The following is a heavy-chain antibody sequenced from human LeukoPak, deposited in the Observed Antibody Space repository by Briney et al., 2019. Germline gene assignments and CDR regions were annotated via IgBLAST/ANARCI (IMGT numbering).Heavy chain of an antibody. D-gene: IGHD2-2*02. CDR2: INHSGST. J-gene: IGHJ5*02. V-gene: IGHV4-34*01. Sequence: SETLSLTCAVYGGSFSGYYWSWIRQPPGKGLEWIGEINHSGSTNYNPSLKSRVTISVDTSKNQFSLKLSSVTAADTAVYYCARGIGHVLYCSSTSCYTVWFDPWGQGTLVTVSS. CDR3: ARGIGHVLYCSSTSCYTVWFDP. CDR1: GGSFSGYY.